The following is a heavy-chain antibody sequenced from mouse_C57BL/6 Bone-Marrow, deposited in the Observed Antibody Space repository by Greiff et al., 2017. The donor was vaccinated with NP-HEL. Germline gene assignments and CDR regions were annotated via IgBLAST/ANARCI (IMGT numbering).Heavy chain of an antibody. V-gene: IGHV1-64*01. CDR3: ARWGYYWYFDV. Sequence: QVQLQQSGAELVKPGASVKLSCKASGYTFTSYWMHWVKQRPGQGLEWIGMIHPNSGSTNYNEKFKSKATLTVDKSSSTAYMRLSSLTSEDSAVYYCARWGYYWYFDVWGTGTTVTVSS. CDR1: GYTFTSYW. D-gene: IGHD2-2*01. CDR2: IHPNSGST. J-gene: IGHJ1*03.